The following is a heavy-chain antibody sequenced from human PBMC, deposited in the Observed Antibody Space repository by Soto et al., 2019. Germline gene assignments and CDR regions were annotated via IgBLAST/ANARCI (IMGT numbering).Heavy chain of an antibody. J-gene: IGHJ4*02. V-gene: IGHV4-39*01. CDR3: ARARSGDRRFDS. D-gene: IGHD2-21*02. Sequence: QLQLQESGPGLVKPSETLSLTCTVSGDSISSSSYYRDWIRQPPGKGLEWIGSIYYSGSTYYNPSLKSRVTISVDTSKNQFSLKLSSVTAADTAVYYCARARSGDRRFDSWGQGALVTVSS. CDR2: IYYSGST. CDR1: GDSISSSSYY.